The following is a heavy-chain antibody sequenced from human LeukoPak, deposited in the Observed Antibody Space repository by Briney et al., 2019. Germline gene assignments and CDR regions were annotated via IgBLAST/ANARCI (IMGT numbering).Heavy chain of an antibody. CDR1: GGTFSSYA. D-gene: IGHD3-10*01. V-gene: IGHV1-69*13. J-gene: IGHJ6*02. CDR2: IIPIFGTA. CDR3: ARDLRTMVRGHYYYGMDV. Sequence: SVKVSCKASGGTFSSYAISWVRQAPGQGLEWMGGIIPIFGTANYAQKFQGRVTITADESTSTAYMELSSLRSEGTAVYYCARDLRTMVRGHYYYGMDVWGQGTTVTVSS.